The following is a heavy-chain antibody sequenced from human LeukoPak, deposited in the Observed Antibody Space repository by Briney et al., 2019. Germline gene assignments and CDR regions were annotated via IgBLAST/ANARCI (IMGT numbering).Heavy chain of an antibody. J-gene: IGHJ4*02. Sequence: PGGSLRLSCAASGFTFSSYSMYWVRQTPRKGLEWVSEIRGDGNTYYADSVKGRFAISRDNSKNTLFLQMHSLRVEDTAIYYCARLVGVSPLDFWGRGTPVTVSS. CDR3: ARLVGVSPLDF. V-gene: IGHV3-23*01. D-gene: IGHD3-16*01. CDR2: IRGDGNT. CDR1: GFTFSSYS.